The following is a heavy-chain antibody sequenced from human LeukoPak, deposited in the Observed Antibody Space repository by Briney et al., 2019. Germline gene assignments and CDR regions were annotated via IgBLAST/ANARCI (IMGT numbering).Heavy chain of an antibody. Sequence: GSLSLSCAASGFTFSSYAMSWVRPAPGKGLEWVSVISASGGTTYYADSVKGRFTISRDNSKKTLYLQVNSLRAEDTALYYCAKTGVPNYYGSGSYVDYWGQGTLVTVSS. CDR2: ISASGGTT. CDR1: GFTFSSYA. V-gene: IGHV3-23*01. D-gene: IGHD3-10*01. J-gene: IGHJ4*02. CDR3: AKTGVPNYYGSGSYVDY.